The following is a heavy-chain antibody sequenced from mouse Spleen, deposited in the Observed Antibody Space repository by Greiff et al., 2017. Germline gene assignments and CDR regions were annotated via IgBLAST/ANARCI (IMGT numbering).Heavy chain of an antibody. CDR3: TGGYGYEKFAY. J-gene: IGHJ3*01. Sequence: EVKVEESGGGLVQPGGSMKLSCVASGFTFSNYWMNWVRQSPEQGLEWVAQIRLKSDNYATHYAESVKGRFTISRDDSKSSVYLQMNNLRAEDTGIYYCTGGYGYEKFAYWGQGTLVTVSA. CDR2: IRLKSDNYAT. CDR1: GFTFSNYW. D-gene: IGHD2-2*01. V-gene: IGHV6-3*01.